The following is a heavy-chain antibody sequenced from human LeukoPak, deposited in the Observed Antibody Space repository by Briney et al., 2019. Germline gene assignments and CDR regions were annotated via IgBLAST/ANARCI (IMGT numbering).Heavy chain of an antibody. D-gene: IGHD3-3*01. Sequence: SETLSLTCTVSGGSISSSSYYWGWIRQPPGKGLEWIGSIYYSGSTYYNPSLKSRVTISVDTSKNQFSLKLSSVTAADTAVYSCARQENDFWSGYSHPYYFDYWGQGTLVTVSS. CDR2: IYYSGST. CDR3: ARQENDFWSGYSHPYYFDY. V-gene: IGHV4-39*01. J-gene: IGHJ4*02. CDR1: GGSISSSSYY.